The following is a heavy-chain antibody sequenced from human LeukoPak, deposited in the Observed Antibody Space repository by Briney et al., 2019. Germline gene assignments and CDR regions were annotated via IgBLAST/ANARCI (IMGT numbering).Heavy chain of an antibody. CDR1: GGSISSYY. D-gene: IGHD6-13*01. J-gene: IGHJ4*02. Sequence: SETLSLTCTVSGGSISSYYWSWIRQPPGKGLEWIGYIYYSGSTNYNPSLKSRVTISVDTSKNQFSLKLSSVTAADTAVYYCTRSSGIAAAGIWGQGTLVTVSS. V-gene: IGHV4-59*08. CDR2: IYYSGST. CDR3: TRSSGIAAAGI.